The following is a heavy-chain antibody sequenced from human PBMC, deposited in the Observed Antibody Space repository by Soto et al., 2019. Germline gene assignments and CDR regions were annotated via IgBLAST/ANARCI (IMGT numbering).Heavy chain of an antibody. CDR3: ARTFMQQLVRYNWFDP. Sequence: ASVKVSCKASGYTFTSYAMNWVRQAPGQGLEWMGWINTNTGNPTYAQGFTGRFVFSLDTSVSTAYLQISSLKAEDTAVYYCARTFMQQLVRYNWFDPWGQGTLVTVSS. J-gene: IGHJ5*02. CDR1: GYTFTSYA. CDR2: INTNTGNP. D-gene: IGHD6-13*01. V-gene: IGHV7-4-1*02.